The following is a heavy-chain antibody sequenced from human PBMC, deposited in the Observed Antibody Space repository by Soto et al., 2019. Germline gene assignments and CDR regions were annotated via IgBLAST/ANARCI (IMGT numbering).Heavy chain of an antibody. CDR3: ARGYSSSWYYFDY. Sequence: QVQLQESGPGLVKPSETLSLTCTVSGGSISSYYWSWIRQPPGKGLEWIGYIYYSGSTNYNPSLKIRVTISVDTSKNQFSLKLSSVTAADTAVYYCARGYSSSWYYFDYWGQGTLVTVSS. J-gene: IGHJ4*02. CDR2: IYYSGST. CDR1: GGSISSYY. V-gene: IGHV4-59*01. D-gene: IGHD6-13*01.